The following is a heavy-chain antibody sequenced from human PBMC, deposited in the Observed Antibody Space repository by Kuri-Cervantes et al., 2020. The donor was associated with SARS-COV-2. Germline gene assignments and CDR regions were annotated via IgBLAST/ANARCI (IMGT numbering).Heavy chain of an antibody. D-gene: IGHD3-22*01. V-gene: IGHV4-59*11. CDR3: ARYYFDSSGYSKYYFDY. CDR2: IYYSGST. Sequence: SETLSLTCTGSDGSISSHYWSWIRQPPGKGLEWIGYIYYSGSTNYNPSLKSRVTISVDTSNNQFSLKLSSVTAADTAAYYCARYYFDSSGYSKYYFDYWGQGTLVTVSS. CDR1: DGSISSHY. J-gene: IGHJ4*02.